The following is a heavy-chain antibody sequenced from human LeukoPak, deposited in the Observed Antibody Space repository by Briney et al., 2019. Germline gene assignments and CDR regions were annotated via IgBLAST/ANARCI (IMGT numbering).Heavy chain of an antibody. CDR3: VRDLGVGGALGDF. CDR1: GFTFSSYA. Sequence: GGSLRLSCAASGFTFSSYAMSWVRQAPGKGLEWVSAISGSGGSTYYADSVKGRFTVSRDNSKNTLFLQMSSLRAEDTAVYYCVRDLGVGGALGDFWGQGTLVTVSS. CDR2: ISGSGGST. V-gene: IGHV3-23*01. D-gene: IGHD3-16*01. J-gene: IGHJ4*02.